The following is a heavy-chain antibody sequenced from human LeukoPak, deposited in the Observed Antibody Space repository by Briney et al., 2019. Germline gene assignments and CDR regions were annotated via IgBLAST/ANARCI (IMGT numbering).Heavy chain of an antibody. J-gene: IGHJ5*02. CDR2: TYYRSKWYN. V-gene: IGHV6-1*01. CDR3: ARDRTPHTPMYSSGGIENNWFDP. CDR1: GDSVSSNSAA. D-gene: IGHD6-19*01. Sequence: SQTLSLTCAISGDSVSSNSAAWNWIRQSPSRGLEWLGRTYYRSKWYNDYAVSVKSRITINPDTSKNQFSLQLNSVAPEDTAVYYCARDRTPHTPMYSSGGIENNWFDPWGQGTLVTVSS.